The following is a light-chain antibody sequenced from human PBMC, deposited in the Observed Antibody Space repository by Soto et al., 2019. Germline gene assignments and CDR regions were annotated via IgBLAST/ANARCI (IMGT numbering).Light chain of an antibody. V-gene: IGLV2-11*01. CDR1: RSDVGGYNY. J-gene: IGLJ3*02. CDR3: CSYAGSYTWV. CDR2: DVS. Sequence: QSALTQPRSVSGSPGQSVTISCTGTRSDVGGYNYVSWYQQHPGKAPNLMIYDVSKRPSGVPDRFSGSKSGNTASLTISGLQAEDEADYYCCSYAGSYTWVFGGRTKLTVL.